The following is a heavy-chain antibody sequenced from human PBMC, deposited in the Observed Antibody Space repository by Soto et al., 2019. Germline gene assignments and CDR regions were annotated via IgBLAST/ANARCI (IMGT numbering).Heavy chain of an antibody. D-gene: IGHD2-2*01. CDR1: GFTFSSFL. J-gene: IGHJ5*02. CDR3: AKGDCISTSCYPFDP. Sequence: GGSLRLSCGASGFTFSSFLMHWVRQAPGEGLVWVSRIKSDGSSTMYADSVKGRFTISRDNSKNTLYLQMNSLRAEDTAVYYCAKGDCISTSCYPFDPWGQGTLVTVSS. CDR2: IKSDGSST. V-gene: IGHV3-74*03.